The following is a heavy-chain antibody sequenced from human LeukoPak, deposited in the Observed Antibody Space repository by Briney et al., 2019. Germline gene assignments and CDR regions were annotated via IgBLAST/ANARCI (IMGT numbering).Heavy chain of an antibody. CDR1: GGSISSSSYY. Sequence: SETLSLTCTVSGGSISSSSYYWGWIRQPPGKGLEWIGSIYYSGSTYYNPSLKSRVTISVDTSKNQFSLKLSSVTAADTAVYYCARLVAAAGTIFSYWFDPWGQGTLVTVSS. J-gene: IGHJ5*02. CDR3: ARLVAAAGTIFSYWFDP. D-gene: IGHD6-13*01. CDR2: IYYSGST. V-gene: IGHV4-39*07.